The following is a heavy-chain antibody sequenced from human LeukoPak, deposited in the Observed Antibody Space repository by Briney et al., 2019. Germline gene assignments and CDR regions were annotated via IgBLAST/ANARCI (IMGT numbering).Heavy chain of an antibody. CDR1: GGSISSYF. V-gene: IGHV4-59*01. J-gene: IGHJ6*03. CDR2: IYDSGST. D-gene: IGHD5-18*01. Sequence: SETLSLTCTVSGGSISSYFWSWIRQPPGKGLEWIGYIYDSGSTNYNPSLKSRVTISVDTSKNQFPLKLSSVTAADTAVYYCARVDTAMVHYNYYYMDVWGKGTTVTVSS. CDR3: ARVDTAMVHYNYYYMDV.